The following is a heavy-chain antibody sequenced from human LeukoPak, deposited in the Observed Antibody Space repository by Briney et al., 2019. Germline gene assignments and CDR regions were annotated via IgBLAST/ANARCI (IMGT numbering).Heavy chain of an antibody. V-gene: IGHV3-7*01. CDR2: IKEDGSEK. Sequence: GGSLRLSCAASGFTFSIYWMSWVRQAPGKGLEWVANIKEDGSEKNYVDSVKGRFTISRDNAKNSLYLQMNSLRAEDTAVYYCARDPSGYFNYWGQGTLVTVSS. CDR1: GFTFSIYW. CDR3: ARDPSGYFNY. D-gene: IGHD3-22*01. J-gene: IGHJ4*02.